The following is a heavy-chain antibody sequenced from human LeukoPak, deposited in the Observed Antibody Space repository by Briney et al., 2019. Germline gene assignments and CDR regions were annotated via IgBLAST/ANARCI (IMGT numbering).Heavy chain of an antibody. Sequence: GGSLKLSCAASGFTFTSYAMSWVRQAPGKGLEWVSTISGSGGSTYYADSVKGRLTISRDNSKNTLYLQMNSLRAEDTAVYSCAKNGEVLSWFDPWGQGTLVTVSS. D-gene: IGHD3-10*01. CDR3: AKNGEVLSWFDP. J-gene: IGHJ5*02. CDR2: ISGSGGST. V-gene: IGHV3-23*01. CDR1: GFTFTSYA.